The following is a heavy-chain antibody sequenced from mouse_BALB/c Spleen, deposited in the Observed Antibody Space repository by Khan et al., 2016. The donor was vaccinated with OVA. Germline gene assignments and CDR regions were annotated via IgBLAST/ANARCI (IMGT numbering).Heavy chain of an antibody. CDR3: ARSSNRDDCTY. D-gene: IGHD2-12*01. CDR2: IWSGGNT. J-gene: IGHJ3*01. CDR1: GFSLTTYG. V-gene: IGHV2-4-1*01. Sequence: QVQLQQPGPGLVQLSQSLSITCTVSGFSLTTYGVHWVRQSPGKGLEWLGLIWSGGNTDYNAAFISRLSISKDNSKSQVLFKMNSLQADATAIYYLARSSNRDDCTYWCQGTLVNVSA.